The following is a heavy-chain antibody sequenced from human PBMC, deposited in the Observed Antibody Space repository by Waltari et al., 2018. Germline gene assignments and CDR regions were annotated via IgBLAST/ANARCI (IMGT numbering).Heavy chain of an antibody. V-gene: IGHV3-48*01. J-gene: IGHJ3*02. CDR3: ARDRMVVAATPDAFDI. CDR2: ISSSSSTI. CDR1: GFTFSSYS. Sequence: EVQLVESGGGLVQPGGSLRLSCAASGFTFSSYSMNWVRQAPGKGLEWVSYISSSSSTIYYADSVKGRFTISRDNAKNSLYLQMNSLSAEDTAVYYCARDRMVVAATPDAFDIWGQGTMVTVSS. D-gene: IGHD2-15*01.